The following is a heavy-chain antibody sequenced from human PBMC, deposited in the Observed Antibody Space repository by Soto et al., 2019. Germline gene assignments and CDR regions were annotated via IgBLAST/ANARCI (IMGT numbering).Heavy chain of an antibody. CDR3: AKTRGYVNSYFDY. Sequence: PGGSLRLSCAASGFTFSSYAMSWVRQAPGKGLEWVSAISGSGGSTYHADSVKGRFTISRDNSKNTLYLQMNSLRAEDTAVYYCAKTRGYVNSYFDYWGQGTLVTVSS. CDR1: GFTFSSYA. D-gene: IGHD5-12*01. J-gene: IGHJ4*02. V-gene: IGHV3-23*01. CDR2: ISGSGGST.